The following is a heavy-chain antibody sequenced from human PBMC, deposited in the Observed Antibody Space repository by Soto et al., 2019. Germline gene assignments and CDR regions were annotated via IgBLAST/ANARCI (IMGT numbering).Heavy chain of an antibody. CDR1: GGSFSGYY. V-gene: IGHV3-30-3*01. CDR2: ISSDGTNE. D-gene: IGHD2-2*01. J-gene: IGHJ4*02. Sequence: LSLTCAVYGGSFSGYYWSWIRQPPGKGLEWMAVISSDGTNEYYADSVKGRFTISRHSSKNTLYLQMDRLTTEDTAVYYCARASGQPLQIRGRYFDSWGQGTLVTVSS. CDR3: ARASGQPLQIRGRYFDS.